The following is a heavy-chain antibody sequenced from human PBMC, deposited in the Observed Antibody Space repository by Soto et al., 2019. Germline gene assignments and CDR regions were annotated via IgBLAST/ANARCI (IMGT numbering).Heavy chain of an antibody. CDR1: GGSISSSSYY. D-gene: IGHD1-26*01. CDR2: IYYSGST. J-gene: IGHJ4*02. V-gene: IGHV4-39*01. CDR3: ARRGSGSFRLFDY. Sequence: KPSENLSLTCTVSGGSISSSSYYGGWIRQPPGKGLEWIGSIYYSGSTYYNPSLKSRVTISVDTSKNQFSLKLSSVTAADTAVYYCARRGSGSFRLFDYWGQGTLVTVSS.